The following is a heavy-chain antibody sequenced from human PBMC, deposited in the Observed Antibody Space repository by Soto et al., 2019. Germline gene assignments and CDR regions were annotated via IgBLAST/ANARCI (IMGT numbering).Heavy chain of an antibody. D-gene: IGHD2-21*02. CDR1: GFTLSDYY. Sequence: QVQVVESGGGLVKPVGSLRLSCAASGFTLSDYYTNGIRQAPGRGLELVAYISGSGSSIDYADYVKGRFTISRDNAKNSLYLQMNSLRAEDTAVYYGSSSATGVTRFDHWGLGTLVTVSS. J-gene: IGHJ4*02. CDR3: SSSATGVTRFDH. V-gene: IGHV3-11*01. CDR2: ISGSGSSI.